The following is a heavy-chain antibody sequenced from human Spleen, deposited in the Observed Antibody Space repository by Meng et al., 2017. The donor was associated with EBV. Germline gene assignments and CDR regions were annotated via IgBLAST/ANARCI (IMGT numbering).Heavy chain of an antibody. D-gene: IGHD3-22*01. J-gene: IGHJ4*02. V-gene: IGHV4-4*02. CDR2: IHNSGTT. Sequence: ESGPGLGNPSGTLSLTGAGVGSSIDSSDWWPWVRQAPGKGLEWIGEIHNSGTTNYNPSLESRVTISIDKSDNQFSLKVTPVTDADTAVYYCARGLGGHYPTMEYWGQGTLVTVSS. CDR3: ARGLGGHYPTMEY. CDR1: GSSIDSSDW.